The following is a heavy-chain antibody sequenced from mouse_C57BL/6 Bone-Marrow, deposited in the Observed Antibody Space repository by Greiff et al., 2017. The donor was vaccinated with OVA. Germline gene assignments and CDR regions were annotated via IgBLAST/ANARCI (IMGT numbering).Heavy chain of an antibody. CDR2: IYPRSGNT. CDR1: GYTFTSYG. J-gene: IGHJ2*01. V-gene: IGHV1-81*01. CDR3: ARTREHGSQEYYFAY. Sequence: QVQLQQPGAELARPGASVKLSCKASGYTFTSYGISWVKQRTGQGLEWIGEIYPRSGNTYYNEKFKGKATLTADKSSSTAYMELSSLTSEDSAVCIRARTREHGSQEYYFAYWGQGTPLPVPS. D-gene: IGHD1-1*01.